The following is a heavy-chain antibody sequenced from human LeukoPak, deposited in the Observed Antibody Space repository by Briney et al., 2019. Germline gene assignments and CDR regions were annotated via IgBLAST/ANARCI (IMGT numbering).Heavy chain of an antibody. Sequence: GGSLRLSCEASGFTFGRTFSTYWMNWVRQAPGKGLEWVANINPDGSEEYYVDSVKGRFTISRDNAKNSLYLQMNSLRAEDTALYYCAKPPLSELGLSYSPPPLGDWGQGTLVTVSS. D-gene: IGHD3-3*01. J-gene: IGHJ4*02. CDR3: AKPPLSELGLSYSPPPLGD. CDR1: GFTFGRTFSTYW. CDR2: INPDGSEE. V-gene: IGHV3-7*03.